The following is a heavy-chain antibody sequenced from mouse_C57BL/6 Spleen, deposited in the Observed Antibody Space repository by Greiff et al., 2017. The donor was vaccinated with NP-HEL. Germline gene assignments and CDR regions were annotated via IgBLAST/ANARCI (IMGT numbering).Heavy chain of an antibody. V-gene: IGHV1-26*01. CDR3: ARSGGAYYYDEGFYY. J-gene: IGHJ2*01. CDR1: GYTFTDYY. CDR2: INPNNGGT. D-gene: IGHD2-4*01. Sequence: VQLQQSGPELVKPGASVKISCKASGYTFTDYYMNWVKQSHGKSLEWIGDINPNNGGTSYNQKFKGKATLTVDKSSSTAYMELRSLTSEDSAGYYFARSGGAYYYDEGFYYRGPGTTLPVSP.